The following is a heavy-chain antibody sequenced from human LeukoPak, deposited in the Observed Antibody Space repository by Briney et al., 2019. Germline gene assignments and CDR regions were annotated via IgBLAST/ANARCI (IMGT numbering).Heavy chain of an antibody. V-gene: IGHV1-18*01. CDR3: ARTYVRGATNWFDP. CDR2: NTAYTSNT. J-gene: IGHJ5*02. CDR1: GYTFISYG. D-gene: IGHD3-10*02. Sequence: ASVKVSCKTSGYTFISYGVTWVRQAPGQGLEWMGWNTAYTSNTRYALRFQGRITMTTDKSTATAYMELRSLKSDDTAVYYCARTYVRGATNWFDPWGQGTLVTVSS.